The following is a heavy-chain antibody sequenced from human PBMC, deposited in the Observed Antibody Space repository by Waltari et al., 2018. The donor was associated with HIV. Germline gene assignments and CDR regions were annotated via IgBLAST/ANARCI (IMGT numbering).Heavy chain of an antibody. CDR3: AREGRGSYYPFDY. Sequence: QVQLVESGGGVVQPGRSLRLSCAASGFTFNSYPMHWVRQAPGKGLEWVAVISYDGSNKYYADSVKGRFTISRDNSKTTLYLQMNSLRAEDTAVYYCAREGRGSYYPFDYWGQGTLVTVSS. CDR1: GFTFNSYP. D-gene: IGHD1-26*01. J-gene: IGHJ4*02. V-gene: IGHV3-30-3*01. CDR2: ISYDGSNK.